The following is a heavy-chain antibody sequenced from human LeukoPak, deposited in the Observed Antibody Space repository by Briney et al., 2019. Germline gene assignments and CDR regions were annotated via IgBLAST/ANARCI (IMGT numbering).Heavy chain of an antibody. D-gene: IGHD6-13*01. J-gene: IGHJ4*02. CDR3: ASGGYSSSWSPFDY. CDR2: IYHSGST. Sequence: SETLSLTCAVSGRSISSGGLSWSWIRQPPGKGLEWIGYIYHSGSTYYNPSLKSRVTISVDRSKNQFSLKLTSVTAADTAVCYCASGGYSSSWSPFDYWGQGTPVTVSS. V-gene: IGHV4-30-2*01. CDR1: GRSISSGGLS.